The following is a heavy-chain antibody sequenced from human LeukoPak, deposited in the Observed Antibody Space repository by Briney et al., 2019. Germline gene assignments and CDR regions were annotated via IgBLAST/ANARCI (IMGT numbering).Heavy chain of an antibody. J-gene: IGHJ4*02. CDR2: ISDSGGRT. Sequence: GGSLRLSCAVSGITLSNYGMSWVRQAPGKGLEWVAGISDSGGRTNYADSVKGRFTISRYNPKNTLYLQMNSLRAEDTAVYFCAKRGVVIRVILVGFHKEAYYFDSWGQGALVTVSS. CDR1: GITLSNYG. V-gene: IGHV3-23*01. CDR3: AKRGVVIRVILVGFHKEAYYFDS. D-gene: IGHD3-22*01.